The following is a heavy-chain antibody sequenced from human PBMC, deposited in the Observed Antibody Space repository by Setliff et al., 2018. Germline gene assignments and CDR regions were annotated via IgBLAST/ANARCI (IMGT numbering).Heavy chain of an antibody. CDR2: IRFDGTIK. V-gene: IGHV3-30*02. CDR3: VRGEMFSTSPRAD. Sequence: PGGSLRLSCAASRITFSSFAMHWVRQAPGKGLEWVGFIRFDGTIKYYADSVKGRFTISRDNSKNTLYLQMDSLRVEDTAVYYCVRGEMFSTSPRADWGQGTQVTVSS. D-gene: IGHD2-2*01. J-gene: IGHJ4*02. CDR1: RITFSSFA.